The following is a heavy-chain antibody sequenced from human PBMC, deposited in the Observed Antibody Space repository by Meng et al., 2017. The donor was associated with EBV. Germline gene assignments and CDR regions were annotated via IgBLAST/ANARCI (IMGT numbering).Heavy chain of an antibody. J-gene: IGHJ4*02. CDR3: TTDEEGSRF. V-gene: IGHV3-15*01. CDR1: EFTFRNAW. Sequence: VVVGEGLVRRGCSLSLSGDASEFTFRNAWMNGVRQAPGKGLEWGGRIRSKTDDGPIDYAAPVKGRFSISRDDSKDTLHLQMNSLKTEDTAMYYCTTDEEGSRFWGQGTLVTVSS. D-gene: IGHD3-10*01. CDR2: IRSKTDDGPI.